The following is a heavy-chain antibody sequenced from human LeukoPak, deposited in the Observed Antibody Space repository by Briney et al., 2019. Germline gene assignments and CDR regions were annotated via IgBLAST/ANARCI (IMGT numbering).Heavy chain of an antibody. J-gene: IGHJ3*02. CDR3: ARDPAFGAFDI. V-gene: IGHV3-7*01. CDR1: GFTFSTYW. D-gene: IGHD3-10*01. CDR2: IKPDGSDK. Sequence: TGGSLRLSCAASGFTFSTYWMSWVRQAPGKGLEWVAIIKPDGSDKSYADSVRGRFTISRDNAKNSLYLHMNGLRAEDTSVYYCARDPAFGAFDIWGRGTLVTVSS.